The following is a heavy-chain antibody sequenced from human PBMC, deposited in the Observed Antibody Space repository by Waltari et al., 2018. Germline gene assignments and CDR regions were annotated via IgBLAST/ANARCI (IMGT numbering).Heavy chain of an antibody. CDR1: GFTVSNKY. J-gene: IGHJ4*02. D-gene: IGHD6-19*01. Sequence: EVQLVESGGGLIQPGGSLTLSCSASGFTVSNKYMSWVRQAPGKGLEWVSVIYSGGTIYYADSVKGRFTISRDNAKNSLYLQMNSLRAEDTAVYYCARRYSSGFDYWGQGTLVTVSS. CDR3: ARRYSSGFDY. CDR2: IYSGGTI. V-gene: IGHV3-53*01.